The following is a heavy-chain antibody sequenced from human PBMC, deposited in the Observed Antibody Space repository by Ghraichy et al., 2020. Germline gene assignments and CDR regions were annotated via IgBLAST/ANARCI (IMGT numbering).Heavy chain of an antibody. CDR1: GFSLSTSGVG. D-gene: IGHD4-17*01. CDR2: IYWDDDK. J-gene: IGHJ4*02. Sequence: SGPTLVKPTQTLTLTCTFSGFSLSTSGVGVGWIRQPPGKALEWLALIYWDDDKRYSPSLKSRLTITKDTSKNQVVLTMTNMDPVDTATYYCAHLRLLSHDYGDYSYYFDYWGQGTLVTVSS. V-gene: IGHV2-5*02. CDR3: AHLRLLSHDYGDYSYYFDY.